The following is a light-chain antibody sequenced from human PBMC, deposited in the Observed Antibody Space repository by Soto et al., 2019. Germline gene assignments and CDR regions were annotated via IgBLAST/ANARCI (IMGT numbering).Light chain of an antibody. J-gene: IGKJ5*01. CDR1: ETIARY. V-gene: IGKV1-39*01. CDR3: QQSYSTLIT. CDR2: AAS. Sequence: DIQMTHSPCSLSASVGDRVTITCRASETIARYLNWYQQKPGKAPKLLIYAASSLQSGVPSRFSGSGSGTDFTLTISSLQPEDFATYYCQQSYSTLITVGQGTRLEI.